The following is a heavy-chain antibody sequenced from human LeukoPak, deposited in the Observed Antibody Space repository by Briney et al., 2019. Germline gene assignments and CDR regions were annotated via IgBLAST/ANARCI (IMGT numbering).Heavy chain of an antibody. CDR1: GYTFTSYG. CDR3: ATGLAGIAAALM. CDR2: ISAYNGNT. D-gene: IGHD6-13*01. Sequence: ASVKVSCKASGYTFTSYGISWVRQAPGQGLEWMGWISAYNGNTNYAQKFQGRVTMTEDTSSDTAYMELSSLRSEDTAVYYCATGLAGIAAALMWGQGTLVTVSS. J-gene: IGHJ4*02. V-gene: IGHV1-18*01.